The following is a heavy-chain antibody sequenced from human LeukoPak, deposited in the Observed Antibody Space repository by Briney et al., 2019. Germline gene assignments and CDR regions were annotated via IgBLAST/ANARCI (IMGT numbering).Heavy chain of an antibody. Sequence: PSETLSLTCAVYDGSLSGHDWSWIRQPPGKGLEWIGEINHSGSTNYNPSLKSRVTISVDTSKNQFSLKLNSVTAADTAVYYCARVAATWWYFDYWGQGTLVTVSS. J-gene: IGHJ4*02. CDR3: ARVAATWWYFDY. D-gene: IGHD2-15*01. CDR1: DGSLSGHD. V-gene: IGHV4-34*09. CDR2: INHSGST.